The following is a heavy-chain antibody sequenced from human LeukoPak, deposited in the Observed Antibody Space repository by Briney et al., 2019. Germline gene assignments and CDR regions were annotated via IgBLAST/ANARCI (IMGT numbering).Heavy chain of an antibody. D-gene: IGHD6-6*01. V-gene: IGHV4-59*01. J-gene: IGHJ1*01. CDR1: GGSISTYY. CDR3: ARGGAARLHFQN. Sequence: TSETLSLTCIVSGGSISTYYWNWIRQPPGKGLEWIGYIYHSGSTNYNPSLQSRVTISVDTSKNQFSLNLNSVTAAGTAVYYCARGGAARLHFQNWGQGTLVTVSS. CDR2: IYHSGST.